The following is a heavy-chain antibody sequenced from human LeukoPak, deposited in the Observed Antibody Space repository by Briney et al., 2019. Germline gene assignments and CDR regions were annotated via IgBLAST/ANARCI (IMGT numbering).Heavy chain of an antibody. CDR1: GFTFSNYA. V-gene: IGHV3-23*01. J-gene: IGHJ6*02. D-gene: IGHD6-6*01. Sequence: PGGSLRLPCAASGFTFSNYAMSWVRQAPGKGLEWVSSISGSGTYYADSAKGRFTISRDNSKNTLYLQMNSLRAEDTAVYYCASGIAARVDYYYGMDVWGQGTTVTVSS. CDR2: ISGSGT. CDR3: ASGIAARVDYYYGMDV.